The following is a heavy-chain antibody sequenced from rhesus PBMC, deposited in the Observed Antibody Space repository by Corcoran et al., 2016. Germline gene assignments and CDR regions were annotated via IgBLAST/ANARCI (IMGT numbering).Heavy chain of an antibody. D-gene: IGHD4-29*01. J-gene: IGHJ4*01. Sequence: QLQLQESGPGLVKPAETLSVTCAVAGGSISSSYWSWIRQAPGKGLEGIGYIYGSGSSTNYNPSLKSRVTLSVDTSKNQLSLKLSSVTTADTAVYYCVRVGLDYGSSYGYPDWGQGVLVTVS. CDR1: GGSISSSY. CDR2: IYGSGSST. V-gene: IGHV4-169*01. CDR3: VRVGLDYGSSYGYPD.